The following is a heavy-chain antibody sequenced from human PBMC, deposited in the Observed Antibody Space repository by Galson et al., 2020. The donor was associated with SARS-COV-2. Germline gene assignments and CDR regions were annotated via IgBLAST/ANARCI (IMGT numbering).Heavy chain of an antibody. CDR1: GGSISSGGYY. J-gene: IGHJ6*02. V-gene: IGHV4-31*03. Sequence: SQTLSLTCTVSGGSISSGGYYWSWIRQHPGKGLEWIGYISYSGSTYYNPSLKSRVTISVDTSKNQFSLKLSSVTAADTAVYYCAREGIERYCSGGSCYSGEVAYYGMDVWGQGTMVTVSS. CDR2: ISYSGST. D-gene: IGHD2-15*01. CDR3: AREGIERYCSGGSCYSGEVAYYGMDV.